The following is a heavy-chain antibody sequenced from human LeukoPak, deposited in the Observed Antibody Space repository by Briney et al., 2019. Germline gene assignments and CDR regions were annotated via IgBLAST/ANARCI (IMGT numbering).Heavy chain of an antibody. CDR3: ARDPMSPDVYAIVPVYYYYYGMDV. J-gene: IGHJ6*02. D-gene: IGHD2-8*01. Sequence: PGGSLRLSCAASGFTFSSYSMNWVRQAPGKGLEWVSYISSSSSTIYYADSVKGRFTISRDNAKNSLYLQMNSLRDEDTAVYYCARDPMSPDVYAIVPVYYYYYGMDVWGQGTTVTVSS. CDR1: GFTFSSYS. CDR2: ISSSSSTI. V-gene: IGHV3-48*02.